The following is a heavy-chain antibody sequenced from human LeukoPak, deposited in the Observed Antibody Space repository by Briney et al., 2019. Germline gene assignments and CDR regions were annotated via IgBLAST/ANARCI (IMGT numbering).Heavy chain of an antibody. CDR2: IYTSGST. J-gene: IGHJ4*02. CDR1: GGSISSGSYY. CDR3: ARMNYDILTGYYFLDY. V-gene: IGHV4-61*02. Sequence: SETLSLTCTVSGGSISSGSYYWSWIRQPARKGLEWIGRIYTSGSTNYNPSLKSRVTISVDTSKNQFSLKLSSVTAADTAVYYCARMNYDILTGYYFLDYWGQGTLVTVSS. D-gene: IGHD3-9*01.